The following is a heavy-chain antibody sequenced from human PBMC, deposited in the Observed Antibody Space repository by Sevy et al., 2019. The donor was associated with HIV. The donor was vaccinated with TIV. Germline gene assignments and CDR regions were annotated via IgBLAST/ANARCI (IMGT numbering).Heavy chain of an antibody. Sequence: ASVKVSCKASDYTFSTQGFNWVRQAPGQGLEWMGWISAYNGNTKYAQKFQGRVTRTTDTSTSTAYMELRSLTSDDTAAYYCARDWAPGYYYDAIGVKRDYYFDYWGQGTLVTVSS. D-gene: IGHD3-22*01. CDR1: DYTFSTQG. CDR3: ARDWAPGYYYDAIGVKRDYYFDY. CDR2: ISAYNGNT. J-gene: IGHJ4*02. V-gene: IGHV1-18*01.